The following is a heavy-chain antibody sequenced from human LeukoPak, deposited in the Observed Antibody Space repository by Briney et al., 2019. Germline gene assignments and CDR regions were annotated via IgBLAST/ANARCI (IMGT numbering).Heavy chain of an antibody. D-gene: IGHD3-3*01. CDR2: INSDGSST. CDR1: GFTFSSYW. V-gene: IGHV3-74*01. J-gene: IGHJ4*02. Sequence: GGSLRLSCAASGFTFSSYWMHWVRQAPGKGLVWVSRINSDGSSTSYADSVKGRFTISRDNAKNTLYLQMNSLRAEDTAVYYCARDVRAIFGVAYIDYWGQGTLVTGSS. CDR3: ARDVRAIFGVAYIDY.